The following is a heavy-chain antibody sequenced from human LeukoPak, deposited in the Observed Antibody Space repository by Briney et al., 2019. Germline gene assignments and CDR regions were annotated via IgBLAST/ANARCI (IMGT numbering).Heavy chain of an antibody. J-gene: IGHJ6*03. CDR1: GFTFTSSA. V-gene: IGHV1-58*01. Sequence: ASVKVSCKASGFTFTSSAVQWVRQARGQRLEWIGWIVVGSGNTNYAQKFQERVTITRDMSTSTAYMELSSLRSEDTAVYYCAAGRKGGSSGWGYYYMDVWGKGTTVTVSS. CDR2: IVVGSGNT. D-gene: IGHD6-19*01. CDR3: AAGRKGGSSGWGYYYMDV.